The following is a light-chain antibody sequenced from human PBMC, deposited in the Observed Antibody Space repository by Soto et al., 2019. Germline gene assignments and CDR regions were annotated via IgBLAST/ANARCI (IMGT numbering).Light chain of an antibody. V-gene: IGKV1-12*01. CDR3: QQANSIPYT. CDR1: QDISTM. J-gene: IGKJ2*01. CDR2: VAS. Sequence: DIKMTQSPSSVSASVGDRVTITCRASQDISTMLAWYQQKPGKAPNLLIYVASSLQSGVPSRFSGSGSGTEFTLTISSLQPEDDGTYYCQQANSIPYTFGQGTKLEIK.